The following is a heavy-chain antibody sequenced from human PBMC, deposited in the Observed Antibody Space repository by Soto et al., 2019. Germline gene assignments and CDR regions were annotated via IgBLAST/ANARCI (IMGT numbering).Heavy chain of an antibody. CDR3: ARDSTVMDYYYGMDV. D-gene: IGHD4-17*01. CDR1: GFTFSSYD. J-gene: IGHJ6*02. V-gene: IGHV3-13*01. Sequence: GGSLRLSCAASGFTFSSYDMHWVRQATGKGLEWVSAIGTAGDTYYPGSVKGRFTISRENAKNSLYLQMNSLRAEDTAVYYCARDSTVMDYYYGMDVWGQGTTVTVSS. CDR2: IGTAGDT.